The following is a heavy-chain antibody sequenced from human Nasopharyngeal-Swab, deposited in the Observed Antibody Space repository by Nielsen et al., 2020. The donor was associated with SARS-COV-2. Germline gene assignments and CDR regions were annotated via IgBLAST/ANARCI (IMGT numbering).Heavy chain of an antibody. CDR3: ARAYDY. V-gene: IGHV3-74*01. CDR1: GFTFSDYW. CDR2: FNSDGSKR. J-gene: IGHJ4*02. Sequence: GESLKISCAASGFTFSDYWMHWVRQVPGKGLVWISGFNSDGSKRVFADSVKGRFTISRDSAKNTVYLQMNSLRAEDTAVYYCARAYDYWGQGTLVTVSS.